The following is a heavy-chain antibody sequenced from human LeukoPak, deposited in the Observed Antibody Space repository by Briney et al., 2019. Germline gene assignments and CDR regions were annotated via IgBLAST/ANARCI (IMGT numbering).Heavy chain of an antibody. CDR1: GFTFSNYG. D-gene: IGHD6-6*01. CDR3: ARPRIGYSSSSPLDY. J-gene: IGHJ4*02. V-gene: IGHV3-30*03. Sequence: GRSLRLSCAASGFTFSNYGIHWVRQAPGKGLEWVAVISYDGSNKYYADSVKGRFTISRDNSKNTLYLQMNSLRAEDTAVYYCARPRIGYSSSSPLDYWGQGTLVTVSS. CDR2: ISYDGSNK.